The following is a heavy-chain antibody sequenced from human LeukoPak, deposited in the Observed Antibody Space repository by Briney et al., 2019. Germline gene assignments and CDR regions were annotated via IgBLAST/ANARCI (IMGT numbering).Heavy chain of an antibody. V-gene: IGHV3-53*01. CDR1: GFTVSSNY. Sequence: GGSLRLSCAASGFTVSSNYMSWVRQGPGKGLECVSVISNDGDTYYADSVKGRFTISRDTSKNTVSLQMNSLRAEDTAVYYCAKDLLSIAAAGQFDYWGQGTLVTVSS. J-gene: IGHJ4*02. CDR3: AKDLLSIAAAGQFDY. CDR2: ISNDGDT. D-gene: IGHD6-13*01.